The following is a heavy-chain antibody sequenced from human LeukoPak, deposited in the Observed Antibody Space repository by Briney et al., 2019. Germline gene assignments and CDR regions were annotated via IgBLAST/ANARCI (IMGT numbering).Heavy chain of an antibody. J-gene: IGHJ5*02. D-gene: IGHD2-15*01. CDR3: ARAIAATPNWFDP. CDR1: GFTFSSYA. CDR2: ISCDGSKK. V-gene: IGHV3-30-3*01. Sequence: GRSLILSCAASGFTFSSYAMHLVRQAPGKGLEGVSVISCDGSKKYYAYSVKGLFTISRDNYKHTLYLQMNSMRAEDTAVYYCARAIAATPNWFDPWGQGTLVTVSS.